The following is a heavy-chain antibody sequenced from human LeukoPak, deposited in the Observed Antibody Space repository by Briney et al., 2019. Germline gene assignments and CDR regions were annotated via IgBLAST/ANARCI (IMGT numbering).Heavy chain of an antibody. J-gene: IGHJ3*02. CDR2: IYHSGRT. V-gene: IGHV4-31*03. CDR3: ASLVHPDPFDI. D-gene: IGHD6-13*01. Sequence: SETLSLTCTVSGGSIISDGQYWSWIRQHPGKGLEWIGYIYHSGRTYYNPSLKSRVTISVDTSKNQFSLKLSSVTAADTAVYYCASLVHPDPFDIWGQGTMVTVSS. CDR1: GGSIISDGQY.